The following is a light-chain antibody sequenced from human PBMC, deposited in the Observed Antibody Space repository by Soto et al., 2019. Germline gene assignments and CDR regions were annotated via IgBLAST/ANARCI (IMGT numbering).Light chain of an antibody. CDR1: SSDVGGYNY. CDR3: SSYTGSNNLV. J-gene: IGLJ3*02. CDR2: EVS. Sequence: QSVLTQPPSASGSPGQSVTISCTGTSSDVGGYNYFSWHQQPPGKAPKLMIYEVSKRPSGVPDRFSGSRSGNTASLTVSGLQAEDEADYYCSSYTGSNNLVFGGGTKLTVL. V-gene: IGLV2-8*01.